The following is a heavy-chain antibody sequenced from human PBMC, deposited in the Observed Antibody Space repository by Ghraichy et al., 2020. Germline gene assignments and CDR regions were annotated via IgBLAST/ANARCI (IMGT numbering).Heavy chain of an antibody. CDR3: ATATVTMGWGEEFDY. CDR2: IYYSGST. Sequence: SQTLSLTCTVSGGSVSSGSYYWSWIRQPPGKGLEWIGYIYYSGSTNYNPSLKSRGTISVDTAKNQFSLKLSSVTAADTAVYYCATATVTMGWGEEFDYWGPGTLVTVSS. V-gene: IGHV4-61*01. J-gene: IGHJ4*02. D-gene: IGHD4-17*01. CDR1: GGSVSSGSYY.